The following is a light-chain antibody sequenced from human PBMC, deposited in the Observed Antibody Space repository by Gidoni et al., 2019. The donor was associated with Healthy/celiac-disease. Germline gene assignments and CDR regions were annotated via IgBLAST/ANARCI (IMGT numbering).Light chain of an antibody. CDR1: QSVSSN. J-gene: IGKJ1*01. V-gene: IGKV3-15*01. CDR2: GAS. Sequence: EIVMTPSPATLSVSPGERATLSCRASQSVSSNLAWYQQKPGQDPRLLIYGASTRATGIPARFSGSGSGTEFTLTISSLQSEDFAVYYCQQYNNWPPRTFGQGTKVEIK. CDR3: QQYNNWPPRT.